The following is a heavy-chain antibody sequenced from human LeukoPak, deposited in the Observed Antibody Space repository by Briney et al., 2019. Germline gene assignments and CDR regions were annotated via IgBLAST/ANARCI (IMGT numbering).Heavy chain of an antibody. CDR1: GYTFTSYD. Sequence: ASVKVSCTASGYTFTSYDINWVRQATGQGLEWMGRIIPILGIANYAQKFQGRVTITADKSTSTASMELSSLRSEDTAVYYCARSSLPATTFYAFDMWGQGTMVTVSS. J-gene: IGHJ3*02. CDR2: IIPILGIA. CDR3: ARSSLPATTFYAFDM. D-gene: IGHD2/OR15-2a*01. V-gene: IGHV1-69*04.